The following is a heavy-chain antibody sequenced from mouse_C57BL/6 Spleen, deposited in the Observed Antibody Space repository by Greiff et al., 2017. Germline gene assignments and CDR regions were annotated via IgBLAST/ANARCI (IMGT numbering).Heavy chain of an antibody. D-gene: IGHD1-1*01. CDR3: ARGGSSPDYWYVEV. Sequence: VQLQQPGAELVMPGASVKLSCKASGYTFTSYWLHWVKQRPGQGLEWIGEIDPSDSYTNYNQQFKGKSTLTVDKSSSTAYMQLSSLTSEDSAVYYCARGGSSPDYWYVEVWGTGTTVTVSS. CDR1: GYTFTSYW. J-gene: IGHJ1*03. CDR2: IDPSDSYT. V-gene: IGHV1-69*01.